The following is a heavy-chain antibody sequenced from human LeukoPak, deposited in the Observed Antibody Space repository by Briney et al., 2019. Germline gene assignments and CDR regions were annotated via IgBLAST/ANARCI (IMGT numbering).Heavy chain of an antibody. CDR3: ARHPYYYDRTGYYSYFDY. D-gene: IGHD3-22*01. J-gene: IGHJ4*02. CDR1: LGSISRSSYY. V-gene: IGHV4-39*01. CDR2: VYYRGTT. Sequence: SETLSLTCTVTLGSISRSSYYWGWIRKPPGKGLEWIGRVYYRGTTYYNPSLQRRVTISVDPSKNQFSLWLSSVTAADTTVTYCARHPYYYDRTGYYSYFDYWGQGTLVTVSS.